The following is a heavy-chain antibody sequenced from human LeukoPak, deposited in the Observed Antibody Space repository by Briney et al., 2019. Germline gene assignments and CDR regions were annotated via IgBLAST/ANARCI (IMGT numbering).Heavy chain of an antibody. D-gene: IGHD3-22*01. CDR3: ARSGSSGYLDY. Sequence: GGSLRLSCAASGFTFSSYWMSWFRQAPGKGLEWVANIKQDGSEKYYVDSVKGRFTISRDNAKNSLYLQMNSLRAEDTAVYYCARSGSSGYLDYWGQGTLVTVSS. J-gene: IGHJ4*02. V-gene: IGHV3-7*01. CDR2: IKQDGSEK. CDR1: GFTFSSYW.